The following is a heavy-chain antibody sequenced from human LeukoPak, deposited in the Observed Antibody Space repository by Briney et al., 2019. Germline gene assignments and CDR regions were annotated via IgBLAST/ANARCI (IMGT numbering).Heavy chain of an antibody. Sequence: SETLSLTCAVYGGSFSGYYWCWIRQPPGKGLEWIGEINHSGSTNYNPSLKSRVTISVDTSKNQFSLKLSSVTAADTAVYYCARHGRVGASLYNWFDPWGQGTLVTVSS. CDR2: INHSGST. CDR1: GGSFSGYY. J-gene: IGHJ5*02. D-gene: IGHD1-26*01. V-gene: IGHV4-34*01. CDR3: ARHGRVGASLYNWFDP.